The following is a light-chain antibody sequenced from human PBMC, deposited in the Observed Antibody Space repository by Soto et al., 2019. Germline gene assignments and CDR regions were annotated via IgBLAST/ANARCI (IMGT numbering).Light chain of an antibody. J-gene: IGKJ3*01. V-gene: IGKV1-39*01. Sequence: DIQMTQSPSSLSTSVGDKVTITCRASQSISKYLNWYQQKPGKAPKLLISVASSLQSEVPSRFSVNGSETDFTLYIRSLQPEDSATYYCQQRFTTPFTFGPGTKVDVK. CDR2: VAS. CDR1: QSISKY. CDR3: QQRFTTPFT.